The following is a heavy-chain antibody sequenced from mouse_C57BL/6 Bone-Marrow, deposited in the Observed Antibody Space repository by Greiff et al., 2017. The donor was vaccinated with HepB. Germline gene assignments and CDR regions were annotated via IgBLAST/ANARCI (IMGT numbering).Heavy chain of an antibody. CDR1: GYTFTSYW. CDR3: ARDGGDY. Sequence: QVHVKQPGAELVMPGASVKLSCKASGYTFTSYWMHWVKQRPGQGLEWIGEIDPSDSYTNYNQKFKGKSTLTVDKSSSTAYMQLSSLTSEDSAVYYCARDGGDYWGQGTTLTVSS. V-gene: IGHV1-69*01. J-gene: IGHJ2*01. CDR2: IDPSDSYT.